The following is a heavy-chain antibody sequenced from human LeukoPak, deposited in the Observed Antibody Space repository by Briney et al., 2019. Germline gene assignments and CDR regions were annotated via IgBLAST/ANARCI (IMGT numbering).Heavy chain of an antibody. D-gene: IGHD3-3*01. J-gene: IGHJ5*02. V-gene: IGHV3-30*18. Sequence: GGSLRLSCAASGFTFSSYGMHWVRQAPGKGLEWVAVISYDGSNKYYADSVKGRFTISRDNSKNTLYLQMSSLRAEDTAVYYCVKSDGVSWGQGTLVTVSS. CDR2: ISYDGSNK. CDR1: GFTFSSYG. CDR3: VKSDGVS.